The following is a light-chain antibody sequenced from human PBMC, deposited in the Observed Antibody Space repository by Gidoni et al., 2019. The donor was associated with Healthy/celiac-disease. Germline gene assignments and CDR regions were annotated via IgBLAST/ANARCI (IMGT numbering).Light chain of an antibody. CDR2: GAS. CDR1: QSASSSY. Sequence: SVLTQSPGTLSLSPGERATLSCRASQSASSSYLAWYQQKPGQAPRLLIYGASSRAPGIPDRFSGSGSGTSFTLTIRRLDPEDFAVYSCQHYGSSPPVGGGTKVEIK. CDR3: QHYGSSPP. V-gene: IGKV3-20*01. J-gene: IGKJ4*01.